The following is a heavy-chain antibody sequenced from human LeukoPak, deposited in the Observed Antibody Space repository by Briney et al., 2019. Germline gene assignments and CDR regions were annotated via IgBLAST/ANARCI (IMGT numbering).Heavy chain of an antibody. J-gene: IGHJ4*02. V-gene: IGHV1-46*01. CDR1: GYTFTSYY. CDR3: ARSGLAGSGIAADY. CDR2: INPSGGST. Sequence: EASVKVSCKASGYTFTSYYMHCGRQAPGQGLEWMGIINPSGGSTSYAQKFQGRVTMTRDTSTSRVYMELSSLRSEDTDVYYCARSGLAGSGIAADYWGQGTMVTVSS. D-gene: IGHD6-13*01.